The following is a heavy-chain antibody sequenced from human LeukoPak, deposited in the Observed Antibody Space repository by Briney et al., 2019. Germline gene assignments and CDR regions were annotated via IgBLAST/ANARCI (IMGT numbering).Heavy chain of an antibody. CDR1: GGSFSGYY. D-gene: IGHD3-9*01. Sequence: SETLSLTCAVYGGSFSGYYWTWIRQSPGKGLEWIGEIKNSGSSNYNPSLESRVTMFAATSKNQFSLSLSSVTAADTAVYYCARGDQYVDYFRYPAPKSYYYGLDVWGPGTTVTVSS. CDR2: IKNSGSS. J-gene: IGHJ6*02. CDR3: ARGDQYVDYFRYPAPKSYYYGLDV. V-gene: IGHV4-34*01.